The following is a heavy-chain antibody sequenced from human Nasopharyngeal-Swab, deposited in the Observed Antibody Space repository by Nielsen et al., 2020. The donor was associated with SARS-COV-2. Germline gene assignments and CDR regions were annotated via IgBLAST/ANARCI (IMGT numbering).Heavy chain of an antibody. V-gene: IGHV1-3*01. D-gene: IGHD6-19*01. Sequence: WVRQAPGQRLEWMGWINAGNGSTKYSQKFQGRVTITRDTSASTAYMELSSLRSEDTAVYYCARGVDSVAGDYWGQGTLVTVSS. CDR3: ARGVDSVAGDY. J-gene: IGHJ4*02. CDR2: INAGNGST.